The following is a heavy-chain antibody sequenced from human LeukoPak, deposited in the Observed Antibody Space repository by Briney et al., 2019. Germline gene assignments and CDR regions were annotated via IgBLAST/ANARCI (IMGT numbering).Heavy chain of an antibody. D-gene: IGHD6-13*01. CDR1: GFIFSNYW. V-gene: IGHV3-7*01. Sequence: GGSLRLSCAASGFIFSNYWMAWVRQAPGKGLEWVANTKEDGSDKNYVDSVKGRFTISRNNAKNSLYLQMNSLRAEDTAVYYCARDSYSSSWYRADYYYYMDVWGKGTTVTVSS. J-gene: IGHJ6*03. CDR3: ARDSYSSSWYRADYYYYMDV. CDR2: TKEDGSDK.